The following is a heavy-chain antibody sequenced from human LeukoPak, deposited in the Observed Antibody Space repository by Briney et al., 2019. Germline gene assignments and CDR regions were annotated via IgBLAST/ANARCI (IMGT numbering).Heavy chain of an antibody. Sequence: PGGSLRLSCAASGFTFSSYAMNWVRQAPGKGLEWVSFISSSSTTIYYIDSVKGRFTISRDNAKNSLYLQMNSLRAEDTAVYHCARTIYYYGSGSYFGYFDSWGQGTLVTVSS. CDR1: GFTFSSYA. CDR3: ARTIYYYGSGSYFGYFDS. J-gene: IGHJ4*02. D-gene: IGHD3-10*01. CDR2: ISSSSTTI. V-gene: IGHV3-48*01.